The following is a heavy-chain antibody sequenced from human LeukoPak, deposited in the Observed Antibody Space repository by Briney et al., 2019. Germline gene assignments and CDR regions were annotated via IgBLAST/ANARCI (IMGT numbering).Heavy chain of an antibody. CDR3: ARRGSRALDYGDYQFDY. CDR2: IIPILGIA. CDR1: GYTFSGYY. J-gene: IGHJ4*02. D-gene: IGHD4-17*01. V-gene: IGHV1-69*02. Sequence: ASVKVSCKASGYTFSGYYMHWVRQAPGQGIEWMGRIIPILGIANYAQKFQGRVTITADKSTSTAYMELSSLRSEDTAVYYCARRGSRALDYGDYQFDYWGQGTLVTVSS.